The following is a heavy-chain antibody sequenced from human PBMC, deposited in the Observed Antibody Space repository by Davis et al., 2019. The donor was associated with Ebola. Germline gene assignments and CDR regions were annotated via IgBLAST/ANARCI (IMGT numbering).Heavy chain of an antibody. CDR1: GFTFSSYA. D-gene: IGHD4-17*01. CDR3: ARVTVTTIGFQH. V-gene: IGHV3-30-3*01. CDR2: ISYDGSNK. Sequence: GESLKISCAASGFTFSSYAMHWVRQAPGKGLEWVAVISYDGSNKYYADSVKGRFTISRDNSKNTLYLQMNSLRAEDTAVYYCARVTVTTIGFQHWGQGTLVTVSS. J-gene: IGHJ1*01.